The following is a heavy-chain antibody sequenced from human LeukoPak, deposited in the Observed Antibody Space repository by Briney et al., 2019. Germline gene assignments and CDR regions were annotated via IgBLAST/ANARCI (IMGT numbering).Heavy chain of an antibody. CDR3: AKGSAGSWPFYYFDY. D-gene: IGHD6-13*01. Sequence: GGSLRLSCVVSGFTLSSDWMSWVRQAPGKGLEWVANIKKDGIEKYYVESVKGRFTISRDNAKNSLYLQMNSLRAEDTALYYCAKGSAGSWPFYYFDYWGQGTLVTVSS. J-gene: IGHJ4*02. CDR1: GFTLSSDW. CDR2: IKKDGIEK. V-gene: IGHV3-7*03.